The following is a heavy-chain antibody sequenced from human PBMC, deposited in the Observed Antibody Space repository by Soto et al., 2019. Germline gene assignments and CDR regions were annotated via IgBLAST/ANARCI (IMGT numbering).Heavy chain of an antibody. D-gene: IGHD3-16*01. Sequence: SETLSLTCTVSGDSVSIGDYYWTCIRQPPGKGLEWVGHIYFSGRTNYIPSLESRVTISLDTSKNQFSLKLTSVTAADTAVYYCARVPIDTYMIYWSDPWGQGTLVTVSS. J-gene: IGHJ5*02. V-gene: IGHV4-61*08. CDR3: ARVPIDTYMIYWSDP. CDR2: IYFSGRT. CDR1: GDSVSIGDYY.